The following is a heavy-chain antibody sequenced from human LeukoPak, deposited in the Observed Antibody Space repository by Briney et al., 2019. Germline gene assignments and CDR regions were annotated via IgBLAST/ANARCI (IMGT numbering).Heavy chain of an antibody. V-gene: IGHV3-21*01. CDR2: ISSTSNYI. Sequence: KAGGSLRLSCAASGFTFSSYSLNWVRQAPGKGLEWVSSISSTSNYIYYADSVKGRFTISRDNAKNSLYLQMNSLRAEDTAVYYCARTIPRGIVGAIHWGQGTLVTVSS. D-gene: IGHD1-26*01. CDR3: ARTIPRGIVGAIH. J-gene: IGHJ4*02. CDR1: GFTFSSYS.